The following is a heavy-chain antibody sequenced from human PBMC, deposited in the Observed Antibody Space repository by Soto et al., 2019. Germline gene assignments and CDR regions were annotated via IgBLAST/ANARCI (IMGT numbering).Heavy chain of an antibody. D-gene: IGHD6-13*01. CDR2: ISGSGGST. Sequence: EGSLRLSCAASGITFSTYAMSWVRQAPGKGLEWVSAISGSGGSTYYADSVKGRFTISRDKSKNTLYLQMNSLRAEDTALYYCAKSFSSNWYDYFDYWGQGSLVTVS. V-gene: IGHV3-23*01. CDR3: AKSFSSNWYDYFDY. CDR1: GITFSTYA. J-gene: IGHJ4*02.